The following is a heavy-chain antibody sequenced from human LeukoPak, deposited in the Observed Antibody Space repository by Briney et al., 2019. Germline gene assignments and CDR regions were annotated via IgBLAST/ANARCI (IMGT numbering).Heavy chain of an antibody. D-gene: IGHD2-2*01. J-gene: IGHJ5*02. Sequence: KPSGTLSLTCAVYGGSFSGYYWSWIRQPPGKGLEWIGEINHSGSTNYNPSLKSRVTISVDTSKNQFSLKLSSVTAADTAVYYCARGQEPDCSSTSCPNWFDPWGQGTLVTVSS. CDR3: ARGQEPDCSSTSCPNWFDP. V-gene: IGHV4-34*01. CDR2: INHSGST. CDR1: GGSFSGYY.